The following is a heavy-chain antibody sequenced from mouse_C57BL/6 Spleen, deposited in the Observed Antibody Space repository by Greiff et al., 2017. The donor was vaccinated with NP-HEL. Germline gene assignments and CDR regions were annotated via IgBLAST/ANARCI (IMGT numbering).Heavy chain of an antibody. D-gene: IGHD1-1*01. CDR2: IDPSDSYT. CDR3: ARKIMTVVASFDY. Sequence: QVQLQQSGAELVKPGASVKLSCKASGYTFTSYWMQWVKQRPGQGLEWIGEIDPSDSYTNYNQKFKGKATLTVDTSSSTAYMQLSSLTSEDSAVYYCARKIMTVVASFDYWGQGTTLTVSS. V-gene: IGHV1-50*01. CDR1: GYTFTSYW. J-gene: IGHJ2*01.